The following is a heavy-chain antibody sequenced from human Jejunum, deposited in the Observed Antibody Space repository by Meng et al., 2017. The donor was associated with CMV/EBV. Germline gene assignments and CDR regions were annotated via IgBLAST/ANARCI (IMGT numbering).Heavy chain of an antibody. J-gene: IGHJ4*02. CDR1: GSPFPGYN. V-gene: IGHV1-2*06. D-gene: IGHD1-1*01. CDR2: IITNTGGT. CDR3: ARGHNFGFEY. Sequence: VSCTASGSPFPGYNVHWVRQAPGQGLEWMGRIITNTGGTNYAQKFQGRVTMTRDTSISTGYMELNSLRSDDTAVYYCARGHNFGFEYWGQGTLVTVSS.